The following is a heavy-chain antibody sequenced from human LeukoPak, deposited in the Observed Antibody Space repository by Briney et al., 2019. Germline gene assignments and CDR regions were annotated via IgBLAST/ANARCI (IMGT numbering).Heavy chain of an antibody. V-gene: IGHV3-53*01. D-gene: IGHD4/OR15-4a*01. CDR2: IYSGGNT. J-gene: IGHJ4*02. Sequence: PGGSLRLSCAASGFSVGNNYMTWVRQGPGKGLEWVSVIYSGGNTYYADSVKGRFTISRDNSKNTLYLQMNSLRAEDTAVYYCARDRSLTFDYWGQGTPVTVSS. CDR3: ARDRSLTFDY. CDR1: GFSVGNNY.